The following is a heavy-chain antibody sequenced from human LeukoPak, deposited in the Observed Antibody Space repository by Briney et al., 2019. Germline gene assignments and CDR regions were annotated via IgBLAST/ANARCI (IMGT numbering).Heavy chain of an antibody. D-gene: IGHD3-16*01. J-gene: IGHJ4*02. CDR2: ISSSSSTI. CDR1: GFTFISYS. V-gene: IGHV3-48*01. Sequence: GGSLRLSCAAPGFTFISYSMNWVRQAPGKGLEWVSYISSSSSTIYYADSVKGRFTLSRDNAKNSLYLQMNSLRLEDTAVYYCARSSLRGVYWGQGTLVIVSS. CDR3: ARSSLRGVY.